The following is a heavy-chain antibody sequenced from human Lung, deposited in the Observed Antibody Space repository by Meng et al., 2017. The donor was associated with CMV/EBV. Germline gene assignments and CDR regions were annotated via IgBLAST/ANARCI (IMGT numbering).Heavy chain of an antibody. CDR1: GFTFDNHA. CDR3: AKDHDSSWRIMDV. D-gene: IGHD3-22*01. CDR2: ISWDGGST. Sequence: GGSLRLSCAASGFTFDNHAMHWVRQAPGKGLEWVSLISWDGGSTSYADSVKGRFTISRDNSKNSLFLQMNSLRPGDSALYYCAKDHDSSWRIMDVWGQGTTVTVSS. J-gene: IGHJ6*02. V-gene: IGHV3-43D*03.